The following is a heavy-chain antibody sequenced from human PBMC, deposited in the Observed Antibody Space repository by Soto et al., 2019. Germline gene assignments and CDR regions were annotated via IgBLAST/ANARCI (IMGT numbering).Heavy chain of an antibody. CDR2: ISAGGGNT. J-gene: IGHJ3*02. V-gene: IGHV3-23*01. D-gene: IGHD3-10*01. CDR3: AKRDRFGSGSYFNRGDAFNI. Sequence: EVQLLESGGGLLQPGGSLRLSCAASGFTFSSYAMSWVRQAPGKGLEWVSAISAGGGNTYYADSVKGRFTISRDNSKNPLYLQMNRLRAEDTAVYYCAKRDRFGSGSYFNRGDAFNIWGQGTMVTVSS. CDR1: GFTFSSYA.